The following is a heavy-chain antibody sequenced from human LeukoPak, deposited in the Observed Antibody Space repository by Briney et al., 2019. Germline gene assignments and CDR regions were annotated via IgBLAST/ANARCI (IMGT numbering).Heavy chain of an antibody. V-gene: IGHV3-20*04. J-gene: IGHJ4*02. CDR3: AKLAGTGGFDY. Sequence: GGSLRLSCAASGFTFDDYGMSWVRQAPGKGLEWGSGINWNGGRTVYADSVKGRLTISRDNAKNSLYLQMNSLRAEDTALYYCAKLAGTGGFDYWGQGTLVTVSS. CDR1: GFTFDDYG. D-gene: IGHD6-19*01. CDR2: INWNGGRT.